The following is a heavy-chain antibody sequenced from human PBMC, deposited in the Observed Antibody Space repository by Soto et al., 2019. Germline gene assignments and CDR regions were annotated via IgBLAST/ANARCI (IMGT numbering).Heavy chain of an antibody. CDR3: ARGISYGLSRLDS. Sequence: KSSETLSLTCAVYGGSFSGYYWSWIRQPPGKGLEWIGEINHSGSTNHNPSLKSRVTISVDTSKNRFSLKLSSVTAADTAVYYCARGISYGLSRLDSWGQGTLVTVSS. V-gene: IGHV4-34*01. CDR1: GGSFSGYY. J-gene: IGHJ4*02. D-gene: IGHD5-18*01. CDR2: INHSGST.